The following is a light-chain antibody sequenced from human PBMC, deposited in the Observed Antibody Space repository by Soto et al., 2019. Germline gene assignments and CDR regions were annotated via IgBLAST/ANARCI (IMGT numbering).Light chain of an antibody. Sequence: DIQMTQSPSSLSASEGDRVTITCQASQDVGKSLNWYQQKPGKAPKLLIYDAYNLKTGVPSRFSGGGSGTYFSFTVSSLQPEDIATYYCQQYDNVPRTFGQGTKVEIK. CDR1: QDVGKS. J-gene: IGKJ1*01. CDR3: QQYDNVPRT. V-gene: IGKV1-33*01. CDR2: DAY.